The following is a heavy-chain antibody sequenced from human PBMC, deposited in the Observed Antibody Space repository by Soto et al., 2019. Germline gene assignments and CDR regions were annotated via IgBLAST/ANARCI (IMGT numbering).Heavy chain of an antibody. CDR2: INAGNGNT. Sequence: QVQLVQSGAEEKKPGASVKVSCKASGYTFTSYAMHWVRQAPGQRLEWMGWINAGNGNTKYSQKFQGRVTITRDTSASPAYRELSSLRSEDTAVYYCARGGGGPLDWFDPWGQGTLVTVSS. V-gene: IGHV1-3*05. CDR1: GYTFTSYA. D-gene: IGHD3-10*01. J-gene: IGHJ5*02. CDR3: ARGGGGPLDWFDP.